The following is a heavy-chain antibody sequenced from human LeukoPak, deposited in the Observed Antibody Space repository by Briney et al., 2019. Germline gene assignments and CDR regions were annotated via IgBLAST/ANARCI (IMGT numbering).Heavy chain of an antibody. CDR3: ARGGRAFWSGEPYYFDY. CDR2: IYYSGST. Sequence: PSETLSLTCTVSGGSISSYYWSWIRQPPGKGLEWIGYIYYSGSTNYNPSLKSRVTISVDTSKNQFSLKLSSVTAADTAVYYCARGGRAFWSGEPYYFDYWGQGTLVTVSS. V-gene: IGHV4-59*01. CDR1: GGSISSYY. D-gene: IGHD3-3*01. J-gene: IGHJ4*02.